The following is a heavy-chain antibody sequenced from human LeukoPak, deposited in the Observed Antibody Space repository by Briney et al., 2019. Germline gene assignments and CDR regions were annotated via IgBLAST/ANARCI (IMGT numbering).Heavy chain of an antibody. V-gene: IGHV3-30*04. J-gene: IGHJ4*02. D-gene: IGHD4-17*01. Sequence: PGGSLRLSCAASGFTFSSYAMHWVRQAPGKGLEWVAVISYDGSNKYYADSVKGRFTISRDNSKNTLYLQMNSLRAEDTAVYYCAKVDVGYGIDYFDYWGQGTLVTVSS. CDR1: GFTFSSYA. CDR2: ISYDGSNK. CDR3: AKVDVGYGIDYFDY.